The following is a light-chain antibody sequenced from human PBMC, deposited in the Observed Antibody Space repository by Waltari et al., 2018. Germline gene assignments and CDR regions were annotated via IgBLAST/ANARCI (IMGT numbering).Light chain of an antibody. CDR2: RNN. CDR1: SNNVGDEG. Sequence: QAGLTQPPSVSKDLRQTVTLTCTGNSNNVGDEGAAWLQQHQGHPPQLVSYRNNNRPSGISERFSASRSGNTVSLTIAGLQPEDEADYYCSAWDSSLSALVFGGGTRLTVL. V-gene: IGLV10-54*01. CDR3: SAWDSSLSALV. J-gene: IGLJ2*01.